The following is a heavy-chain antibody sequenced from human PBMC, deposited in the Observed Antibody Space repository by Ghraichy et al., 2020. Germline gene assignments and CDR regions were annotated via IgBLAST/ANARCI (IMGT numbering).Heavy chain of an antibody. CDR3: ARDQSNGGSGWPVDY. D-gene: IGHD6-19*01. V-gene: IGHV3-64*02. J-gene: IGHJ4*02. Sequence: GSLRLSCAASGFTFSNYAMHWVRQAPGKGLEYVSAISSNGRSTYYADSVKGRFTISRDNSKNTLYLQMGSLTVDDMAVYYCARDQSNGGSGWPVDYWGQGTLVTVSS. CDR2: ISSNGRST. CDR1: GFTFSNYA.